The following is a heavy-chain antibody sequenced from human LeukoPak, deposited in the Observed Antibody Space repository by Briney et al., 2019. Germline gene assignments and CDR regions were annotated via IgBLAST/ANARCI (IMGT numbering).Heavy chain of an antibody. Sequence: PSETLSLTSTVSGGSISSSIYYWGWIRQPPGKGLEWIGSIYYGGSTFCNPSLKSRVTISVDTSKNQFSLRLSSVTAADTSMYYCATNGVAGSNWFDPWGQGTLVTVSS. V-gene: IGHV4-39*01. CDR2: IYYGGST. CDR1: GGSISSSIYY. J-gene: IGHJ5*02. D-gene: IGHD6-19*01. CDR3: ATNGVAGSNWFDP.